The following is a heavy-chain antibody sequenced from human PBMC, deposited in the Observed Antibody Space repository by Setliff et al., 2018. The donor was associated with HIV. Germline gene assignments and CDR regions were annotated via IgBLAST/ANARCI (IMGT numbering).Heavy chain of an antibody. V-gene: IGHV4-34*01. CDR1: GGSFSGYY. CDR3: AKYGPNCGSITCDEGYYFDS. J-gene: IGHJ4*02. D-gene: IGHD2-2*01. Sequence: PSETLSLTCAVYGGSFSGYYWSWIRQAPGKGLEWIGEIDHSGSTNYNPSLKSRVTISVGTSKGHFSLRLTSVTAADTALYYCAKYGPNCGSITCDEGYYFDSWGQGALVTVSS. CDR2: IDHSGST.